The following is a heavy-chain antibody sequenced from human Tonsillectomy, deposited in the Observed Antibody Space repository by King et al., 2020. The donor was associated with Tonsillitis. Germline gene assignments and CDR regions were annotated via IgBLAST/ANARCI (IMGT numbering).Heavy chain of an antibody. Sequence: QLVQSGAEVKKAGESLKISCKGSGYSFTSNWIAWVRQMPGKGLEWRGIIYPGDSVTRYSPSFQGQVTISVDKSISTAYLQWSSLKASDTAMYYCARQITGTFDAFDIWGQGTRVTVSS. CDR2: IYPGDSVT. J-gene: IGHJ3*02. CDR3: ARQITGTFDAFDI. CDR1: GYSFTSNW. V-gene: IGHV5-51*01. D-gene: IGHD1-20*01.